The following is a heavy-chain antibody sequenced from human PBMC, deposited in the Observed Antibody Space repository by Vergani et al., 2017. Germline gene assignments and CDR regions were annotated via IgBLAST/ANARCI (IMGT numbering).Heavy chain of an antibody. CDR2: INHSGST. V-gene: IGHV4-34*01. Sequence: QVQLQQWGAGLLKPPETLSLTCAVYGGSFSGYYWSWIRQPPGKGLEWIGEINHSGSTTYNPSLNSRVTISVDTSKNQFSLKLSAVTAADTAVYYCARGGKRRLPGLNNWFDPWGQGTLVTVSS. D-gene: IGHD5-24*01. CDR3: ARGGKRRLPGLNNWFDP. CDR1: GGSFSGYY. J-gene: IGHJ5*02.